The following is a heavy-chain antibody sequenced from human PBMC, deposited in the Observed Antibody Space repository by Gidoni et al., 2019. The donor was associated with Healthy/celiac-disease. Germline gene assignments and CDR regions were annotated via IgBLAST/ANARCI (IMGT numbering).Heavy chain of an antibody. J-gene: IGHJ4*02. CDR3: AKDRITMIVVAFDY. D-gene: IGHD3-22*01. V-gene: IGHV3-23*01. Sequence: EVPLLESGGGLVQPGGSLILSCAASGFTFSSYAMTWVRQAPGKGLEWVSAISGSGGSTYYADSVKGRFTISRDNSKNTLYLQMNSLRAEDTAVYYCAKDRITMIVVAFDYWGQGTLVTVSS. CDR1: GFTFSSYA. CDR2: ISGSGGST.